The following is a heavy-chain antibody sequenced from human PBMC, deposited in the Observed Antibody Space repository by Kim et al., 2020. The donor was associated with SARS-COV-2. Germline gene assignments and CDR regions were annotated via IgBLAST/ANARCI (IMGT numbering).Heavy chain of an antibody. D-gene: IGHD6-13*01. V-gene: IGHV3-30-3*01. CDR3: ASGAAADSYYYYGMDV. CDR1: GFTFSSYA. CDR2: ISYDGSNK. Sequence: GGSLRLSCAASGFTFSSYAMHWVRQAPGKGLEWVAVISYDGSNKYYADSVKGRFTISRDNSKNTLYLQMNSLRAEDTAVYYCASGAAADSYYYYGMDVWGQGTTVTVSS. J-gene: IGHJ6*02.